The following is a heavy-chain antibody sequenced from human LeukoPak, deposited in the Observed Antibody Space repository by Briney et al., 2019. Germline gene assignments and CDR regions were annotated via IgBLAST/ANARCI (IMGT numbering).Heavy chain of an antibody. CDR2: INQDGSTA. CDR1: GFTFTTYY. J-gene: IGHJ4*02. D-gene: IGHD1-1*01. CDR3: ARENWSIDY. V-gene: IGHV3-7*01. Sequence: GGSLRLSCAASGFTFTTYYMTWVRQAPGKGLEWVANINQDGSTAYYVDSVKGRFTFSRDNAKNSVYLQMSSLRAEDTAVYYCARENWSIDYWGRGTLVTVSS.